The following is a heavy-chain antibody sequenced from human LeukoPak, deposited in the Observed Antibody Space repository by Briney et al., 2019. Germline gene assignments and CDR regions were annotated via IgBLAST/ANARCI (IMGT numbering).Heavy chain of an antibody. CDR2: IYHSGTT. J-gene: IGHJ3*02. CDR3: ARGESLELYNDAFDI. CDR1: GASISSSNW. Sequence: SGTLSLTCAVSGASISSSNWWSWVRQPPGKGLEWIGEIYHSGTTNYNPSLKSRVTISVDTSKNQFSLKLSSVTAADTAVYYCARGESLELYNDAFDIWGQGTMVTVSS. D-gene: IGHD2-8*01. V-gene: IGHV4-4*02.